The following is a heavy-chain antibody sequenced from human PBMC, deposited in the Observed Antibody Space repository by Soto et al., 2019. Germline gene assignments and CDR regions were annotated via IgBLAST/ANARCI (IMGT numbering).Heavy chain of an antibody. CDR1: GFTFSSYA. CDR3: ARDFGVYTMVRGVIDY. V-gene: IGHV3-30-3*01. Sequence: PGGSLRLSCAASGFTFSSYAMHWVRQAPGKGLEWVAVISYDGSNKYYADSVKGRFTISRDNSKNTLYLQMNSLRAEDTAVYYCARDFGVYTMVRGVIDYWGQGTLVTVSS. CDR2: ISYDGSNK. J-gene: IGHJ4*02. D-gene: IGHD3-10*01.